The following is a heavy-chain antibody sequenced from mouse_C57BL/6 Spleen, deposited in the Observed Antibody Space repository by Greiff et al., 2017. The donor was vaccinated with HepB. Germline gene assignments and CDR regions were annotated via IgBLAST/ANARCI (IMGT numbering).Heavy chain of an antibody. CDR1: GFTFSSYA. CDR3: TREPGYYCAMDY. J-gene: IGHJ4*01. CDR2: ISSGGDYI. V-gene: IGHV5-9-1*02. Sequence: EVQWVESGEGLVKPGGSLKLSCAASGFTFSSYAMSWVRQTPEKRLEWVAYISSGGDYIYYADTVKGRFTISRDNARNTLYLQMSSLKSEDTAMYYCTREPGYYCAMDYWGQGTSVTVSS.